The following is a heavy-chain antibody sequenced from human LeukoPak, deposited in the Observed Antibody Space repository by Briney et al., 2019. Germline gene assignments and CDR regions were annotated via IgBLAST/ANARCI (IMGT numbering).Heavy chain of an antibody. V-gene: IGHV4-4*02. CDR2: IYHSGST. J-gene: IGHJ4*02. Sequence: SGTLSLTCAVSGGSISSSNWWSWVRQPPGKGLEWIGEIYHSGSTYYNPSLKSRVTISVDTSKNQFSLKLSSVTAADTAVYYCARHEYYYDSSGYSLLGDYWGQGTLVTVSS. CDR3: ARHEYYYDSSGYSLLGDY. D-gene: IGHD3-22*01. CDR1: GGSISSSNW.